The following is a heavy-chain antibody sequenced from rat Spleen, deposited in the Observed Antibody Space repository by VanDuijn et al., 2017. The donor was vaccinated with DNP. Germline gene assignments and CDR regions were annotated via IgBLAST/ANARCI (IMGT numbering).Heavy chain of an antibody. Sequence: QVQLKESGPGLVQPSQTLSLTCTVAGFSLTGYNEHWVRQPPGKGLEWMGIIWNTGGTRYNSALKSRLSISRDTSKNQVFLKMNSLQIEDTATYFCSREGQPYYSMDAWGQGTSVTVSS. J-gene: IGHJ4*01. CDR1: GFSLTGYN. CDR3: SREGQPYYSMDA. CDR2: IWNTGGT. D-gene: IGHD1-1*01. V-gene: IGHV2-41*01.